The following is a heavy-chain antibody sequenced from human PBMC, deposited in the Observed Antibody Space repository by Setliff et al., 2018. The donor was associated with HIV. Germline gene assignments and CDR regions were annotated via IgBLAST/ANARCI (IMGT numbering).Heavy chain of an antibody. CDR2: IYYSGST. J-gene: IGHJ3*02. D-gene: IGHD1-26*01. V-gene: IGHV4-59*01. CDR1: GGSISSYY. CDR3: ARVHSGSYYVRRDDAFDI. Sequence: PSETLSLTCTVSGGSISSYYWSWIRQPPGKGLEWIGYIYYSGSTNYNPSLKSRVTISVDTSKNQFSLKLSSVTAADTAVYYCARVHSGSYYVRRDDAFDIWGQGTAVTVS.